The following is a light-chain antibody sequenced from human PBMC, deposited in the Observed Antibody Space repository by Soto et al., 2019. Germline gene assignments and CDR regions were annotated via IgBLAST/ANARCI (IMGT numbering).Light chain of an antibody. J-gene: IGLJ1*01. CDR3: SSFAATHTYI. V-gene: IGLV2-11*01. Sequence: QSVLTQPRSVSGSPGQSVTISCTGTSIDVGDSDLVSWYQQHPGKAPKLMIYVVTKRPSGVPDRFSGSKSGNTASLTISGLQDEDEADYYCSSFAATHTYIFGTGTKVTVL. CDR1: SIDVGDSDL. CDR2: VVT.